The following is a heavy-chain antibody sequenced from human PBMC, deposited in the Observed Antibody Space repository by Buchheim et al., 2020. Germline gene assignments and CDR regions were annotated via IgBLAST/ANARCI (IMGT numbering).Heavy chain of an antibody. D-gene: IGHD2-8*01. CDR2: IHYSGST. V-gene: IGHV4-59*08. CDR3: ARHGPYCTNGVCYTTSWDY. Sequence: QVQLQESGPVLVKPSETLFLTCTVSGGSISSYYWSWIRQPPGKGLEWIGYIHYSGSTNYNPSLKSRVTISVDTSKNPFSLKLSSMTAADTAVYYCARHGPYCTNGVCYTTSWDYWGQGTL. CDR1: GGSISSYY. J-gene: IGHJ4*02.